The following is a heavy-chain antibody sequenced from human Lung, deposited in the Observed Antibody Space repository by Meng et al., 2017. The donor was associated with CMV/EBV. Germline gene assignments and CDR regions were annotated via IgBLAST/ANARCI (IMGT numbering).Heavy chain of an antibody. CDR2: ISSSSSYI. Sequence: SCKASGYTFTGYNIHWVRQAPGKGLEWVSCISSSSSYIYYADSVKGRFTISRDNAKNSVYLQMDSLRADDTAVYYCARARVFYAMDVWGQGTTVTVSS. V-gene: IGHV3-21*01. CDR1: GYTFTGYN. CDR3: ARARVFYAMDV. J-gene: IGHJ6*02.